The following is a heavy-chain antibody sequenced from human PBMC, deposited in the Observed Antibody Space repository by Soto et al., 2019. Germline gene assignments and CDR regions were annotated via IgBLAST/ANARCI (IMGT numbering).Heavy chain of an antibody. CDR2: IIPIFGTA. Sequence: QVQLVQSGAEVKKPGSSVKVSCKASGGTFSSYAISWVRQAPGQGLEWMGGIIPIFGTANYAQKFQGRVTITADESTSTAYMGLSSLRSEDTAVYYCAREAPILEMATNYFDYWGQGTLVTVSS. V-gene: IGHV1-69*01. CDR3: AREAPILEMATNYFDY. D-gene: IGHD5-12*01. CDR1: GGTFSSYA. J-gene: IGHJ4*02.